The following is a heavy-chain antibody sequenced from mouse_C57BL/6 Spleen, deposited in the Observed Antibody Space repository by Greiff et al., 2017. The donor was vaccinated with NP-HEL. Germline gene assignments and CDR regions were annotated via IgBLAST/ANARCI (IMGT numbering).Heavy chain of an antibody. CDR2: IWRGGST. CDR1: GFSLTSYG. Sequence: VMLVESGPGLVQPSQSLSITCTVSGFSLTSYGVHWVRQSPGKGLEWLGVIWRGGSTDYNAAFMSRLSITKDNSKSQVFFKMNRQQADDTAIYYGAKNEDYGSSLDYWGQGTTLTVSS. CDR3: AKNEDYGSSLDY. J-gene: IGHJ2*01. D-gene: IGHD1-1*01. V-gene: IGHV2-5*01.